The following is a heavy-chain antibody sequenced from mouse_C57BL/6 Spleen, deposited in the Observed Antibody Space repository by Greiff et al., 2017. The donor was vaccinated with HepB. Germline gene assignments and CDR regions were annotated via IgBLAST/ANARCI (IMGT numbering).Heavy chain of an antibody. V-gene: IGHV1-4*01. Sequence: QVQLKESGAELARPGASVKMSCKASGYTFTSYTMHWVKQRPGQGLEWIGYINPSSGYTKYNQKFKDKATLTADKSSSTAYMQLSSLTSEDSAVYYCARGGSSHAWFAYWGQGTLVTVSA. J-gene: IGHJ3*01. CDR1: GYTFTSYT. CDR3: ARGGSSHAWFAY. CDR2: INPSSGYT. D-gene: IGHD1-1*01.